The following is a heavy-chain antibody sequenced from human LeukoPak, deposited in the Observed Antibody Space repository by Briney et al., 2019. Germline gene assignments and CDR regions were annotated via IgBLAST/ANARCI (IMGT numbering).Heavy chain of an antibody. J-gene: IGHJ4*02. D-gene: IGHD1-26*01. CDR3: ARLSAGSHFHLDS. CDR1: GYTFSNNW. Sequence: KLGESLKISCKGSGYTFSNNWIGWVRQMPGKGLEWVGIAYPGDSQTRYSPSFQGQVTISADKSISTAYLQWSSLKASDIAMYYCARLSAGSHFHLDSWGQGTLVTVSS. CDR2: AYPGDSQT. V-gene: IGHV5-51*01.